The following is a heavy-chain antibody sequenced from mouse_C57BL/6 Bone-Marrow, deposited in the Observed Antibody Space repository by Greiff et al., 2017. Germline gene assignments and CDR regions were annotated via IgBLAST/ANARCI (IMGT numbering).Heavy chain of an antibody. V-gene: IGHV1-69*01. D-gene: IGHD1-1*01. J-gene: IGHJ3*01. CDR3: ARDGSSLDWFAY. CDR1: GYTFTSYW. CDR2: IDPSDSYT. Sequence: QVQLKQPGAELVMPGASVKLSCKASGYTFTSYWMHWVKQRPGQGLEWIGEIDPSDSYTNYNQKFKGKSTLTVDKSSSTAYMQLSSLTSADSAVYYSARDGSSLDWFAYWGQGTLVTVSA.